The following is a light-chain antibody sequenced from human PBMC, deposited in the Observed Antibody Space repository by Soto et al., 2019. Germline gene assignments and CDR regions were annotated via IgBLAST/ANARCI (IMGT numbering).Light chain of an antibody. J-gene: IGLJ1*01. CDR3: VSYTTSASYV. CDR2: EVS. Sequence: QSVLTQPASVSGSPGQSITISCTGTSGDVDAFDYVSWYQQHPGKAPKLMIFEVSDRPSGVSDRFSGSKSGSTASLTISGLQAEDEADYYCVSYTTSASYVFGTGTKVTVL. V-gene: IGLV2-14*01. CDR1: SGDVDAFDY.